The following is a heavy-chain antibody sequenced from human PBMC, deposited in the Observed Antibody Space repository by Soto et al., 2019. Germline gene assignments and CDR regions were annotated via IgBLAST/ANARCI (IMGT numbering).Heavy chain of an antibody. Sequence: GESLKISCKGSGYSFTSYWISWVRQMPGKGLEWMGRIDPSDSYTNYSPSFQGHVTISADKSISTAYLQWSSLKASDTAMYYCERHYGKTSITMFGVGRYGMDVWGQGNTVTVSS. D-gene: IGHD3-3*01. CDR2: IDPSDSYT. J-gene: IGHJ6*02. V-gene: IGHV5-10-1*01. CDR3: ERHYGKTSITMFGVGRYGMDV. CDR1: GYSFTSYW.